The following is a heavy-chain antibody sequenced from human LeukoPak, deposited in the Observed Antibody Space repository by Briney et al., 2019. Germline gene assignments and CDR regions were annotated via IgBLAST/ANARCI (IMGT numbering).Heavy chain of an antibody. CDR1: GFTVSSYG. CDR2: ISFDGSNQ. Sequence: TGRSLRLSCAASGFTVSSYGMHWVRQAPGKGLEWVALISFDGSNQYYADSVKGRFTISRDNSKNTPYLQMNSLRAEDTAIYYCAKPPEVGATVGYFDYLGQGTLVTVSS. CDR3: AKPPEVGATVGYFDY. D-gene: IGHD1-26*01. J-gene: IGHJ4*02. V-gene: IGHV3-30*18.